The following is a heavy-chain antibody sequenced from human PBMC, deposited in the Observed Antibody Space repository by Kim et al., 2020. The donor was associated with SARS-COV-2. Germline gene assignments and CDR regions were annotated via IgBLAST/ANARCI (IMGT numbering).Heavy chain of an antibody. D-gene: IGHD6-19*01. CDR3: ARITPLGGSGWCLDAFDI. Sequence: SGPTLVKPTQTLTLTCTFSGFSLSTSGMCVSWIRQPPGKALEWLALIDWDDDKYYSTSLKTRLTISKDTSKNQVVLTMTNMDPVDTATYYCARITPLGGSGWCLDAFDIWGQGTMVTVSS. CDR2: IDWDDDK. CDR1: GFSLSTSGMC. V-gene: IGHV2-70*01. J-gene: IGHJ3*02.